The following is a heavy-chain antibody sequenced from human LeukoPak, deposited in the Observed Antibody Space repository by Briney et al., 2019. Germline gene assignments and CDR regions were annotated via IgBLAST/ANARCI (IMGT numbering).Heavy chain of an antibody. Sequence: GGSLRLSCAASGFTFSSYWMSWVRQAPGKGLEWVANIKQDGSEKYYVDSVKGRFTISRDNAKNSLYLQMNSLRAEDTAVYYCARDRKEQQLVYYYYYMDVWGKGTTVTVSS. J-gene: IGHJ6*03. CDR1: GFTFSSYW. V-gene: IGHV3-7*01. CDR2: IKQDGSEK. CDR3: ARDRKEQQLVYYYYYMDV. D-gene: IGHD6-13*01.